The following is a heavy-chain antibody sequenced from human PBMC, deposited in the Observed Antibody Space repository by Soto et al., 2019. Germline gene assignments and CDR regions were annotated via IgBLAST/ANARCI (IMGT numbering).Heavy chain of an antibody. D-gene: IGHD4-17*01. CDR2: IIPILGIA. CDR3: ARDGDGDYGEDP. V-gene: IGHV1-69*08. Sequence: QVQLVQSGAEVKKPGSSVKVSCKASGGTFSSYTISWVRQAPGQGLEWMGRIIPILGIANYAHKFQGRVTITADKSTSTAYMELSSLRYEDTAVYYWARDGDGDYGEDPWGQGTLVTVSS. CDR1: GGTFSSYT. J-gene: IGHJ5*02.